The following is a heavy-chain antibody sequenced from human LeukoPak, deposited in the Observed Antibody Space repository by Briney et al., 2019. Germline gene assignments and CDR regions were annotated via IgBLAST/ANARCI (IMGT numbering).Heavy chain of an antibody. CDR2: IYYSGST. D-gene: IGHD2-2*02. CDR1: GGSISSGGYY. Sequence: PSETLSLTCTVSGGSISSGGYYWSWIRQHPGKGLEWIGYIYYSGSTYSNPSLKSRVTISVDTSKSQFSLNLSSVTAADTAVYYCARYCSSTNCYKGGFDPWGQGTLVTVSS. J-gene: IGHJ5*02. V-gene: IGHV4-31*03. CDR3: ARYCSSTNCYKGGFDP.